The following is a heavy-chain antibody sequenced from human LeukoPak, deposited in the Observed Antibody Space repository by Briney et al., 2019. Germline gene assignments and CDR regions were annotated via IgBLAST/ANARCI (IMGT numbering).Heavy chain of an antibody. J-gene: IGHJ4*02. CDR2: ISGSGGST. D-gene: IGHD3-10*01. V-gene: IGHV3-23*01. CDR1: GFTFSSYA. CDR3: AGLWFGDLLAFDY. Sequence: GGSLRLSCAASGFTFSSYAMSWVRQAPGKGLEWVSAISGSGGSTYYADSVKGRFTISRDSSKNTLYLQMNSLRTEDTAVYYCAGLWFGDLLAFDYWGQGTLVTVSS.